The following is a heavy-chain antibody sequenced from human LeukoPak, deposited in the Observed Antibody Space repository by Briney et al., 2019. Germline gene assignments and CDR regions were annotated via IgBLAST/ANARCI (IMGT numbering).Heavy chain of an antibody. CDR1: GFTFSGSD. CDR3: TVADQAGTYGAAFDI. CDR2: IRRTGNNYAT. V-gene: IGHV3-73*01. D-gene: IGHD4/OR15-4a*01. J-gene: IGHJ3*02. Sequence: GGSLKLSCAASGFTFSGSDMHWVRQASGKGLEWVGRIRRTGNNYATAYAASVKGRFTISRDDSKNTAYLQMNSLKTEDTAVYYCTVADQAGTYGAAFDIWGQGTMVTVSS.